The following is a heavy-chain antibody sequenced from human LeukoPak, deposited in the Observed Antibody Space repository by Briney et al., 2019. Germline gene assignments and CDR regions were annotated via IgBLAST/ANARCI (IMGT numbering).Heavy chain of an antibody. CDR3: ARVSYYGSGSYFLDY. D-gene: IGHD3-10*01. J-gene: IGHJ4*02. V-gene: IGHV4-61*01. CDR2: IYYSGST. Sequence: PSETLSLTCTVSGGSVSSGSYYWRWIRQPPGKGLEWIGYIYYSGSTNYNPSLKSRVTISVDTSKNQFSLKLSSVTAADTAVYYCARVSYYGSGSYFLDYWGQGTLVTVSS. CDR1: GGSVSSGSYY.